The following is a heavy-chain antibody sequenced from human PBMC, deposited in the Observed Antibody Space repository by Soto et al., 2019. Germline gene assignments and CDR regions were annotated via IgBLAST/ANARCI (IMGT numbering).Heavy chain of an antibody. J-gene: IGHJ4*02. CDR3: ARSYDSSGYYYGY. CDR2: INYSGST. V-gene: IGHV4-31*03. D-gene: IGHD3-22*01. Sequence: LSPTFPVSCLSISICVYYCSCIREHPGKGLEWIGYINYSGSTYYNPSLKSRVTMSVDTSKNQFSLKLSSVTAADTAVYYCARSYDSSGYYYGYWVQGTLVTFS. CDR1: CLSISICVYY.